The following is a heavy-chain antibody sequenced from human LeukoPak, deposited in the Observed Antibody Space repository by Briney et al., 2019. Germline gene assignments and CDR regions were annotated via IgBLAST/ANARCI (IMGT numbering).Heavy chain of an antibody. CDR1: GFTFSNSA. V-gene: IGHV3-23*01. D-gene: IGHD6-19*01. Sequence: GGSLRLSCAASGFTFSNSAMSWVRQAPGKGLEGVSTLSGSGITTYYADSVKGRFTISRDSSKNTLYLQMNSLRAEDTAVYYCAKGIYSSGWSYFDYWGHGTLVTVSS. J-gene: IGHJ4*01. CDR3: AKGIYSSGWSYFDY. CDR2: LSGSGITT.